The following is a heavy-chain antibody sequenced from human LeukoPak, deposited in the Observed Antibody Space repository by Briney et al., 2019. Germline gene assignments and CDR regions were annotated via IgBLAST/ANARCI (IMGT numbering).Heavy chain of an antibody. Sequence: GGSLRLSCADSGFPFSTYAMSWVRQAPGKGLEWVSAIADTTGTTYYADSVRGRLTMSRDNSKNTMSLQMNSLRAEDTAIYFCAKDVRGSYDLGLFDYWGQGTLVTVSS. CDR1: GFPFSTYA. D-gene: IGHD1-26*01. V-gene: IGHV3-23*01. CDR2: IADTTGTT. J-gene: IGHJ4*02. CDR3: AKDVRGSYDLGLFDY.